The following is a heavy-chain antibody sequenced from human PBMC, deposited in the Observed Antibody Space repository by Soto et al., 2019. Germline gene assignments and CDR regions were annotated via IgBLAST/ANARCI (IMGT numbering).Heavy chain of an antibody. Sequence: SETLSLTCTVSGGSVSSSSYYWGWIRQPPGKGLEWIGSIYYSGSTNYNPSLKSRVTISVDTSKNQFSLKLSSVTAADTAVHYCARRYGSCFDYWGQGTLVTVSS. CDR3: ARRYGSCFDY. CDR2: IYYSGST. D-gene: IGHD5-18*01. J-gene: IGHJ4*02. CDR1: GGSVSSSSYY. V-gene: IGHV4-39*07.